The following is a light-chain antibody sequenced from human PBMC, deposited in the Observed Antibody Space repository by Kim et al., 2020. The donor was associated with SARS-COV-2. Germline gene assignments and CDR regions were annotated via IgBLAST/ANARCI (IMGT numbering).Light chain of an antibody. V-gene: IGLV3-19*01. CDR3: NSRDSSGIVRV. CDR2: GKN. J-gene: IGLJ3*02. Sequence: SSELTQDPAVSVALGQTVRITCQGDSLRSYYASWYQQKPGQAPVLVIYGKNNRPSGIPDRFSGSSSGNTASLTITGAQAEDEADYYCNSRDSSGIVRVFGGGTQLTVL. CDR1: SLRSYY.